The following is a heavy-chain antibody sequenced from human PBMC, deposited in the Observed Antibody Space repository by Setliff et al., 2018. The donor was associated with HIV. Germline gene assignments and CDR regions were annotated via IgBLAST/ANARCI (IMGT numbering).Heavy chain of an antibody. CDR2: IHGGSGAHYADSHGTIIT. CDR3: AKYSPSGNNFDY. D-gene: IGHD2-15*01. CDR1: GFAVRSMY. J-gene: IGHJ4*02. Sequence: PGGSLRLSCEVSGFAVRSMYMSWVRQAPGKGQQWVSAIHGGSGAHYADSHGTIITDYANCVKGRYTISRDESKNHLYLAMNSLRAEDAAVYCCAKYSPSGNNFDYCGQGTLVTVSS. V-gene: IGHV3-53*01.